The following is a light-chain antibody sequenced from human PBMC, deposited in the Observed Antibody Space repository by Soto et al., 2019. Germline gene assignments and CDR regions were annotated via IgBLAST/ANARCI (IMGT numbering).Light chain of an antibody. J-gene: IGKJ1*01. CDR2: KAS. CDR1: QTITSS. CDR3: QQYNSYSPWT. V-gene: IGKV1-5*03. Sequence: DIQMTQSPSTLSASVGDRVTITCRASQTITSSLAWYQQKPGKAPKLLIYKASSLESGVPSRFSGSGSGTEFTLTISSLQPDDFATYYCQQYNSYSPWTFGQGTKVEIK.